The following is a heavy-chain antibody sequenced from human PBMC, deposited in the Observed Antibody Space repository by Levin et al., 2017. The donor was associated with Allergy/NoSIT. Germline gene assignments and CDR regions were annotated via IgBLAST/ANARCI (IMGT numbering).Heavy chain of an antibody. Sequence: ASVKVSCKASGYTFTGYYMHWVRQAPGQGLEWMGWINPNSGGTNYAQKFQGRVTMTRDTSISTAYMELSRLRSDDTAVYYCARVERYYDILTGYSPSKNFDYWGQGTLVTVSS. J-gene: IGHJ4*02. CDR2: INPNSGGT. CDR1: GYTFTGYY. D-gene: IGHD3-9*01. CDR3: ARVERYYDILTGYSPSKNFDY. V-gene: IGHV1-2*02.